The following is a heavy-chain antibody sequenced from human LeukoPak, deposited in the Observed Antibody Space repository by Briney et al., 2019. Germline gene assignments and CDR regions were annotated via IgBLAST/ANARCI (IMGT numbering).Heavy chain of an antibody. V-gene: IGHV3-66*01. J-gene: IGHJ4*02. D-gene: IGHD2-2*01. CDR3: AGGLGYARSY. CDR2: TYSGGST. CDR1: GSTVSSNH. Sequence: QPGGSLRLSCVPSGSTVSSNHMSWVRQAPGKGLEWVSVTYSGGSTDYADSVKGRFTISRDNSKNTLYLQMNSLRVEDTAVYYCAGGLGYARSYWGQGTLVTVSS.